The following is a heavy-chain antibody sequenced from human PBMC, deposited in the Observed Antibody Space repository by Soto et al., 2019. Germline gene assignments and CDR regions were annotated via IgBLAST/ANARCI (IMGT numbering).Heavy chain of an antibody. D-gene: IGHD3-10*01. CDR2: IYYSGIT. V-gene: IGHV4-59*08. CDR1: GGSISSYY. J-gene: IGHJ4*02. CDR3: ARHNYGSGSTYFDY. Sequence: PSETLSLTCTVSGGSISSYYWSWIRQPPGKGLEWIGYIYYSGITNYNPSLKSRVTISVDTSKNQFSLKLNSMTAADTAVYYCARHNYGSGSTYFDYWGQGTLVTVSS.